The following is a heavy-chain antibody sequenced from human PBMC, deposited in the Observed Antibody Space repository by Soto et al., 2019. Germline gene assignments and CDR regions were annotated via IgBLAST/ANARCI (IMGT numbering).Heavy chain of an antibody. V-gene: IGHV3-49*03. CDR1: GFTFGDYA. CDR3: TRRSSGDYYFDY. Sequence: GGSLRLSCTASGFTFGDYAMSWFRQAPGKGLEWVNFIRTRAYGGTTGNAASVKGRFTISRDDSKSIAYLQMNSLKTEDTAVYYCTRRSSGDYYFDYWVQGTLVTVSS. D-gene: IGHD6-6*01. J-gene: IGHJ4*02. CDR2: IRTRAYGGTT.